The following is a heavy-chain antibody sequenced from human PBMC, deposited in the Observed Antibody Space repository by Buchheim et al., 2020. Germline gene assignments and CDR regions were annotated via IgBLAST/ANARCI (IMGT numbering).Heavy chain of an antibody. CDR3: ARFDQVWSNFDS. CDR1: GYSFSNFW. CDR2: IYPGDSDT. J-gene: IGHJ4*02. V-gene: IGHV5-51*03. Sequence: EVQLVQSGAEVKKPGESLKISCKGSGYSFSNFWIGWVRQMPGKGLEWMGIIYPGDSDTRYSPSFQGQVTISADKSITTAYLQWSSLKASYTAIYFCARFDQVWSNFDSWGQGTL. D-gene: IGHD2-21*01.